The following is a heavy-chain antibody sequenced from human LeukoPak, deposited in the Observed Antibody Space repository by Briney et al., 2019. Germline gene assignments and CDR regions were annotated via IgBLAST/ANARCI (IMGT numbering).Heavy chain of an antibody. Sequence: GGSLRLSCAASEFTFRDYYMYWIRQAPGKGLEWLSYISTSGSTIFYADSVKGRFTISRDNAKDSLYLQMNSLRAEDTAVYYCAREPSWSGWFDPWGQGTLVTVSS. CDR2: ISTSGSTI. D-gene: IGHD3-3*01. V-gene: IGHV3-11*04. CDR1: EFTFRDYY. CDR3: AREPSWSGWFDP. J-gene: IGHJ5*02.